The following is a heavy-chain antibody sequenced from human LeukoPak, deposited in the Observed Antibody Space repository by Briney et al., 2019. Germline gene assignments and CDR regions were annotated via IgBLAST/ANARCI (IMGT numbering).Heavy chain of an antibody. CDR2: ISSSSSYI. CDR1: GFTFSSYS. CDR3: ARAGYSSSWTLDY. D-gene: IGHD6-13*01. V-gene: IGHV3-21*01. J-gene: IGHJ4*02. Sequence: GGSLRLSCAASGFTFSSYSMNWVRRAPGKGLEWVSSISSSSSYIYYADSVKGRFTISRDNAKNSLYLQMNSLRAEDTAVYYCARAGYSSSWTLDYWGQGTLVTVSS.